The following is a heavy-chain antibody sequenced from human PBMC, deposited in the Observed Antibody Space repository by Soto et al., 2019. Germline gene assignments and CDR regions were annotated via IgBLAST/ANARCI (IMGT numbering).Heavy chain of an antibody. J-gene: IGHJ4*02. V-gene: IGHV4-31*03. CDR2: IYYSGST. CDR1: GGSISSGGYY. CDR3: ARSTKGYVPLKFGY. Sequence: QVQLQESGPGLVKPSQTLSLTCTVSGGSISSGGYYWSWIRQHPGQGLEWIGYIYYSGSTYYNPSLKSRVTISVDTSKNQFSLKLSSVTAADTAVYYCARSTKGYVPLKFGYWGQGTLVTVSS. D-gene: IGHD5-12*01.